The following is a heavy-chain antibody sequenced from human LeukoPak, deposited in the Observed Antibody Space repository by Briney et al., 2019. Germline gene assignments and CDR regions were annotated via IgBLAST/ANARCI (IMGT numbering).Heavy chain of an antibody. CDR2: INGDGSST. CDR3: ARLRDSSSPRYYYYGLDV. CDR1: GFTFSCYW. D-gene: IGHD6-13*01. Sequence: PGGSLRLSWAASGFTFSCYWIHWVRQAPGKGLWLVSRINGDGSSTNYADSVKGRFTISRDNAKNTLYLQMNSLRAEDTAVYYCARLRDSSSPRYYYYGLDVWGQGTTVTVSS. V-gene: IGHV3-74*01. J-gene: IGHJ6*02.